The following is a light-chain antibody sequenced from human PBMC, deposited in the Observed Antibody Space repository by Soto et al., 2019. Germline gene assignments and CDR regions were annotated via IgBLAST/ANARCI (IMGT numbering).Light chain of an antibody. V-gene: IGKV1-17*01. CDR1: QDIGND. CDR2: KAS. CDR3: QHYNSYSEA. J-gene: IGKJ1*01. Sequence: DIQITQSPSSLSSSVGYRFTITCRASQDIGNDVGWYQQKPGKAPKRLIYKASTLKSGVPSRFSGSGSGTEFTPTISSLQPDDFATYYCQHYNSYSEAFGQGTKVDIK.